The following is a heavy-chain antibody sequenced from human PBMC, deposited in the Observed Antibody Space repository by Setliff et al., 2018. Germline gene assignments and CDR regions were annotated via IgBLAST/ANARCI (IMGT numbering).Heavy chain of an antibody. CDR1: GASFSDYY. CDR3: RQAVVGRDVFDI. D-gene: IGHD1-1*01. Sequence: SETLSLTCTVYGASFSDYYYWSWIRQPPGKGLEWFGEINQSGSGDYNPSFKGRVTISVDTSKKQFSLTLRYVTAADTALYYCRQAVVGRDVFDIWGQGTVVTVSS. CDR2: INQSGSG. V-gene: IGHV4-34*01. J-gene: IGHJ3*02.